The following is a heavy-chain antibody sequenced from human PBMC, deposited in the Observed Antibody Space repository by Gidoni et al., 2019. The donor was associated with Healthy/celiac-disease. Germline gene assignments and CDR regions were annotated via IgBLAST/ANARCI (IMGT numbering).Heavy chain of an antibody. CDR3: ARPSSGWYFDY. CDR2: ISAYNGNT. CDR1: GYTFNSNG. Sequence: QVQLVQSGAEVKKPGASVKVSCQASGYTFNSNGLSWVRQAPGQGLEWMGWISAYNGNTNYAQKLQGRVTMTTDTSTSTAYRELRSLRSDDTAVYYCARPSSGWYFDYWGQGTLVTVSS. V-gene: IGHV1-18*01. J-gene: IGHJ4*02. D-gene: IGHD6-19*01.